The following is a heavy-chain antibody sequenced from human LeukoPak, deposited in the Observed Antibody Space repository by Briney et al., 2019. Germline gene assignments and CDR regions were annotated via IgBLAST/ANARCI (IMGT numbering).Heavy chain of an antibody. CDR3: ARALWFGELGRDQH. D-gene: IGHD3-10*01. CDR1: GYTFTSYY. CDR2: MNPNSGNT. Sequence: ASVKVSCKASGYTFTSYYMHWVRQAPGQGLEWMGWMNPNSGNTGYAQKFQGRVTMTRNTSISTAYMELSSLRSEDTAVYYCARALWFGELGRDQHWGQGTLVTVSS. V-gene: IGHV1-8*02. J-gene: IGHJ1*01.